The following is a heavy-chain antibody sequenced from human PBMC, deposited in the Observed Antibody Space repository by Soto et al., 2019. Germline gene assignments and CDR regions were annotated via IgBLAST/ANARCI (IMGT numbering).Heavy chain of an antibody. CDR3: ASALYCSGGSCSFDP. J-gene: IGHJ5*02. CDR2: IYYSGST. V-gene: IGHV4-39*01. CDR1: GGSISSSSYY. Sequence: SETLSLTCTASGGSISSSSYYWGWIRQPPGKGLEWIGSIYYSGSTYYNPSLKSRVTISVDTSKNQFSLKLSSVTAADTAVYYCASALYCSGGSCSFDPWGQGTLVTVSS. D-gene: IGHD2-15*01.